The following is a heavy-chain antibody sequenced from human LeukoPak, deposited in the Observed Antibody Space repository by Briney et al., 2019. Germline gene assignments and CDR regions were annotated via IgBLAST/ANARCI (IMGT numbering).Heavy chain of an antibody. CDR1: DGSIRDSHHY. Sequence: PSETLSLTCTVSDGSIRDSHHYWGWIRQPPGKGLEWIGSIYFTGTTYLNPSLRSRVTISVDTSKNQFSLKLNSVTAADMAVYYCARVLITALRGPNRMDVWGQGITVTVSS. CDR2: IYFTGTT. V-gene: IGHV4-39*01. J-gene: IGHJ6*02. D-gene: IGHD3-10*01. CDR3: ARVLITALRGPNRMDV.